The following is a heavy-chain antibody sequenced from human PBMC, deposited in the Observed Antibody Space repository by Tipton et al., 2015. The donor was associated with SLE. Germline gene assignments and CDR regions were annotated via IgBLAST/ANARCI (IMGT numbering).Heavy chain of an antibody. CDR2: IYTNENT. D-gene: IGHD6-13*01. J-gene: IGHJ6*02. V-gene: IGHV4-4*07. CDR3: ARDGGQRVISGTYDFYYYGLDV. Sequence: TLSLTCTVSGGSISSYYWSWIRQPTGGGLEWVGRIYTNENTNYNPSLTSRVTMSVDTSKNQFSLKLTSVTAADTAVYYGARDGGQRVISGTYDFYYYGLDVWGQGTTVTVSS. CDR1: GGSISSYY.